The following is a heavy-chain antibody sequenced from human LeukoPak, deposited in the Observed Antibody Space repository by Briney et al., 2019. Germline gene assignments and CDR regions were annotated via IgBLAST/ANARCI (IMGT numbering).Heavy chain of an antibody. V-gene: IGHV1-69*05. Sequence: SVKVSCKASGGTFSSYAISWVRQAPGQGLEWMGGIIPIFGTANYAQKFQGRVTITTDESTSTAYMELSSLRSEDTAVYYCARDGREQQLTDYWGQGTLVTVSS. CDR1: GGTFSSYA. CDR2: IIPIFGTA. J-gene: IGHJ4*02. D-gene: IGHD6-13*01. CDR3: ARDGREQQLTDY.